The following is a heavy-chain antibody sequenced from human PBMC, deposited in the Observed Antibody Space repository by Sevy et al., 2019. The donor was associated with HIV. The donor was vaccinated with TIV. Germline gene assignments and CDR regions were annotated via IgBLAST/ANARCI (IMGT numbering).Heavy chain of an antibody. CDR1: GFTFGDYA. Sequence: GGCLRLSCTASGFTFGDYAMSWFRQAPGKGLEWVGFIRSKAYGGTTEYAASVKGRFTISRDDSKSIAYLQMNSLKTEDTAVYYCTRDGSGSSTGDAFDIWGQGTMVTVSS. CDR3: TRDGSGSSTGDAFDI. CDR2: IRSKAYGGTT. V-gene: IGHV3-49*03. D-gene: IGHD1-26*01. J-gene: IGHJ3*02.